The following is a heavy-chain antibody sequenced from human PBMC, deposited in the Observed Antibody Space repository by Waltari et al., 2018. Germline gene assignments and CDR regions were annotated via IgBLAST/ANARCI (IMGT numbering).Heavy chain of an antibody. CDR3: TKDLMALYGMIDY. CDR1: GFPFSSYA. D-gene: IGHD2-8*01. J-gene: IGHJ4*02. CDR2: ISGSGGST. V-gene: IGHV3-23*01. Sequence: EVQLLESGGGLVQPGGSLRLSCAASGFPFSSYAMSWVRQAPGKGLEWVSAISGSGGSTYYADSVKGRFTISRDNSKNTLYLQMNSLRAEDTAVYYCTKDLMALYGMIDYWGQGTLVTVSS.